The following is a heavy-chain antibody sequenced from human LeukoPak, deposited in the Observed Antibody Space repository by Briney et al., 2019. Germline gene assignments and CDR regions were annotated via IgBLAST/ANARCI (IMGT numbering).Heavy chain of an antibody. V-gene: IGHV3-74*01. CDR3: ARDYYYGVDV. CDR1: GFTFSTYW. J-gene: IGHJ6*02. Sequence: GGSLRLSCAASGFTFSTYWMHWVRQAPGKGLEWVSRINPDGITTTCADSVKGRFTISRDNAKNTLFLQMNSLRAEDTAVYYCARDYYYGVDVWGQGTTITVSS. CDR2: INPDGITT.